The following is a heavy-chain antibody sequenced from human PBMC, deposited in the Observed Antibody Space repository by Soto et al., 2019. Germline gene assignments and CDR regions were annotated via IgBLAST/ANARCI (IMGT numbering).Heavy chain of an antibody. CDR2: ISHDGNIE. J-gene: IGHJ4*02. V-gene: IGHV3-30*03. D-gene: IGHD5-18*01. CDR1: GFTFSTYD. CDR3: ATNRGYNYGLIDY. Sequence: PGGSLRLSCAASGFTFSTYDMHWVRQAPGKGLEWMTLISHDGNIEYYADSVKGRFTISRDNSKNTLYLQMSSLRVEDTAVYYCATNRGYNYGLIDYWGQGTLVTVSS.